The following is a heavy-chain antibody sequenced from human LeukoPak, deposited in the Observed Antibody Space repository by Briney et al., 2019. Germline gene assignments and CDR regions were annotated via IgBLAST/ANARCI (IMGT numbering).Heavy chain of an antibody. CDR3: ARRPCSTSYPRSWYFDY. J-gene: IGHJ4*02. D-gene: IGHD2-2*01. V-gene: IGHV4-34*01. CDR1: GGSFSGYY. Sequence: ASETLSLTCAVYGGSFSGYYWTWVRQPPGKGLEWIGEINHSGSTTYKPSLKSRVTISVDMSKNHFSLRLTSVTAADTAVYYCARRPCSTSYPRSWYFDYWGQGTLVTVSS. CDR2: INHSGST.